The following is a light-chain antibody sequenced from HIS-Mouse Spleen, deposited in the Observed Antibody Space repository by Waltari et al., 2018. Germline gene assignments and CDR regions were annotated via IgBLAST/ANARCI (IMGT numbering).Light chain of an antibody. CDR1: SSDGGGYHY. CDR3: CSYAGSYTWV. Sequence: QSALTQPRSVSGSPGQSVTISCTGTSSDGGGYHYVSCYQQHPGNPPKLMIYDVSKRPSGVPDRFSGSKSGNTASLPISGLQAEDEADYYCCSYAGSYTWVFGGGTKLTVL. V-gene: IGLV2-11*01. J-gene: IGLJ3*02. CDR2: DVS.